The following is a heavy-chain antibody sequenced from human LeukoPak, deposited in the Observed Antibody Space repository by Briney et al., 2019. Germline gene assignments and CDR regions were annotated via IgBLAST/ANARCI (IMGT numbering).Heavy chain of an antibody. Sequence: SQTLSLTCAISGDSVSRNTAAWNWIRQSPSRGLEWLGRTYYRSKWYSDYAVSVKSRITISPDTSKNQFSLQLNSVTPEDTAVYFCARAISSASDLSNIYFYYYMDVWGEGTTVTIAS. CDR1: GDSVSRNTAA. D-gene: IGHD5-12*01. J-gene: IGHJ6*03. CDR2: TYYRSKWYS. V-gene: IGHV6-1*01. CDR3: ARAISSASDLSNIYFYYYMDV.